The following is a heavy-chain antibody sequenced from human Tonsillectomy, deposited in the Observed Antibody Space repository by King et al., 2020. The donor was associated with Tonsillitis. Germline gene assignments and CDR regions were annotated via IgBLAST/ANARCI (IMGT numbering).Heavy chain of an antibody. CDR1: GYTFTTYY. CDR2: FNPSGGSA. V-gene: IGHV1-46*01. Sequence: QLVQSGAEVKKPGASVKVSCKASGYTFTTYYMHWVRQAPGQGLEWMGIFNPSGGSANYAQKFQGRVTMTRDTSTSTVYMELSSLRSEDTAVYYCARDPIVGATFGFDPWGQGTLVTVSS. J-gene: IGHJ5*02. D-gene: IGHD1-26*01. CDR3: ARDPIVGATFGFDP.